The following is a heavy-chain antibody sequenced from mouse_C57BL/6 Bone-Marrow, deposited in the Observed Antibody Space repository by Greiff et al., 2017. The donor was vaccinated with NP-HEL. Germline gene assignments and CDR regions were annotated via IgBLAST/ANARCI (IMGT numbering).Heavy chain of an antibody. CDR3: ARGTEEAWFAY. Sequence: QVQLQQPGAELVRPGSSVKLSCKASGYTFTSYWMDWVKQRPGQGLEWIGNIYPSDSETHYNQKFKDKATLTVDKSSSTAYMQLSSLTSEDSAVYYCARGTEEAWFAYWGQGTLVTVSA. CDR1: GYTFTSYW. V-gene: IGHV1-61*01. CDR2: IYPSDSET. D-gene: IGHD2-14*01. J-gene: IGHJ3*01.